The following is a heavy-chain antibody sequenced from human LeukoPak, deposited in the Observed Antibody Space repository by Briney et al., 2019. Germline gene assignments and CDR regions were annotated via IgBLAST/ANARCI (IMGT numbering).Heavy chain of an antibody. CDR3: VRVRPRVGATNDAFDI. V-gene: IGHV3-74*01. CDR2: IKGDGSSP. CDR1: GFTFSSYW. D-gene: IGHD1-26*01. J-gene: IGHJ3*02. Sequence: PGGSLRLSCAASGFTFSSYWMHWVRQAPGKGLVWVSRIKGDGSSPTYADSVKGRFTISRDNAKNTLYLQMNGLRAEDTAVYYCVRVRPRVGATNDAFDIWGQGTMVTVSS.